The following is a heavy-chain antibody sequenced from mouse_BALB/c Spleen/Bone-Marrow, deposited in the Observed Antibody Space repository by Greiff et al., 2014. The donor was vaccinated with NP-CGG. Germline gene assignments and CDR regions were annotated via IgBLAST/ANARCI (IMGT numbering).Heavy chain of an antibody. V-gene: IGHV1-7*01. CDR2: INPSTGYT. Sequence: QVQLQQSGAELAKPGASVKMSCKASGYTFTSCWMHWVKQRPGQGLEWIGYINPSTGYTEYNQKFKDKATLTADKSSSTAYMQLSSLTSEDSAVYYCATGYYFDYWGQGTTLTVSS. D-gene: IGHD4-1*01. CDR3: ATGYYFDY. J-gene: IGHJ2*01. CDR1: GYTFTSCW.